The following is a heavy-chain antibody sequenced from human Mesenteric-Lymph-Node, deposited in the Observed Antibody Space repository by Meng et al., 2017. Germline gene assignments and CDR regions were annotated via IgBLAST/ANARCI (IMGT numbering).Heavy chain of an antibody. J-gene: IGHJ4*02. Sequence: GESLKISCAASGFTFSIYSMNWVRQAPGKGLEWVSSIRSSSSDMYYADSVKGRFTISRDNAENSLYLQMNSLRAEDTAVYYCAKDPRPPITMVRGVISPYFDYWGQGTLVTVSS. CDR2: IRSSSSDM. V-gene: IGHV3-21*04. D-gene: IGHD3-10*01. CDR3: AKDPRPPITMVRGVISPYFDY. CDR1: GFTFSIYS.